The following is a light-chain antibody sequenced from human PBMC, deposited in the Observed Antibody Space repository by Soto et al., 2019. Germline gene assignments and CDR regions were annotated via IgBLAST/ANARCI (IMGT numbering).Light chain of an antibody. CDR3: QAWDSSTVV. CDR2: QDS. J-gene: IGLJ2*01. V-gene: IGLV3-1*01. CDR1: KLGDKY. Sequence: SYELTQPPSVSVSPGQTASITCSGDKLGDKYASWYQQKPGQSPVVVIYQDSKRPSVIPERFSGSNSGNTATLTISGTQTMDEADYYCQAWDSSTVVFGGGTKLTVL.